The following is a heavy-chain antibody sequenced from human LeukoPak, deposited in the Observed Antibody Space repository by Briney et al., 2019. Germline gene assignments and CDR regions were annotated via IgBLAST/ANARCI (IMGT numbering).Heavy chain of an antibody. J-gene: IGHJ4*02. Sequence: ASVRVSFKASGYTFSIYYMHWVRQAPGQGGEGGGIINPSGGSTSYAQKFQGRVPLPRDTSTSTVYMELSSLRSEDTAVYYCARDYCSGGSCRFDDWGQGTLVTVSS. D-gene: IGHD2-15*01. CDR1: GYTFSIYY. CDR3: ARDYCSGGSCRFDD. V-gene: IGHV1-46*01. CDR2: INPSGGST.